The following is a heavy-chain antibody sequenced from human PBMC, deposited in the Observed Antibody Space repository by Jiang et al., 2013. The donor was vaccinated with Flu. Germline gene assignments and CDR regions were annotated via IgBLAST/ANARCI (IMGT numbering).Heavy chain of an antibody. CDR2: IKQDGSEK. J-gene: IGHJ4*02. Sequence: GGSLRLSCAASGFTFSSYWMSWVRQAPGKGLEWVANIKQDGSEKYYVDSVKGRFTISRDNAKNSLYLQMNSLRAEDTAVYYCARVGIMITFGGGYFDYWGQGTLVTVSS. CDR1: GFTFSSYW. V-gene: IGHV3-7*01. D-gene: IGHD3-16*01. CDR3: ARVGIMITFGGGYFDY.